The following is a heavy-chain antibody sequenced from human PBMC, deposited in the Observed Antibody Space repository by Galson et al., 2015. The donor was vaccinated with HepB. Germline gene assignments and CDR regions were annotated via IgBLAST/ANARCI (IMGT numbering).Heavy chain of an antibody. Sequence: QSGAEEKKPGESLRISCNGSGYSFTSYWISWVRQMPGKGLEWMGRIDPSDSYTNFSPSFQGHVTISADKSISTAYLQWSSLKASDTAMYYCARRLAGALDAFDIWGQGTMVTVSS. J-gene: IGHJ3*02. CDR3: ARRLAGALDAFDI. CDR1: GYSFTSYW. CDR2: IDPSDSYT. D-gene: IGHD1-26*01. V-gene: IGHV5-10-1*01.